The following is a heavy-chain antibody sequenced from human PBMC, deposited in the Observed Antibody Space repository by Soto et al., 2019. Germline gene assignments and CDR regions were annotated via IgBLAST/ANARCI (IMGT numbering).Heavy chain of an antibody. CDR1: GASISSSSYF. V-gene: IGHV4-39*02. CDR2: IDYRGTT. J-gene: IGHJ5*02. Sequence: QLQLQESGPGLAKPSETLSLNCTVSGASISSSSYFWAWIRRTPGKGLEWIASIDYRGTTYKNPSLKSRGTISLDTSKNHFSLNLGSVTAADTALYYCSRRAPEGFDPWGQGTLVTVSS. CDR3: SRRAPEGFDP.